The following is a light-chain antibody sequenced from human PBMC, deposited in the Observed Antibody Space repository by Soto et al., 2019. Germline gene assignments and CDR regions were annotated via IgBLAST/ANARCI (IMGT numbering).Light chain of an antibody. Sequence: EIVLTQSPGTLSLSPGERATLSCRASQTVFSNYLALYQQKPGQAPRLLIYAASRRATGVPDRFGGSGSGPDFTLTTSRLEPHDFAVFHCQHYGRRQYTFGQGTKLEI. J-gene: IGKJ2*01. V-gene: IGKV3-20*01. CDR2: AAS. CDR1: QTVFSNY. CDR3: QHYGRRQYT.